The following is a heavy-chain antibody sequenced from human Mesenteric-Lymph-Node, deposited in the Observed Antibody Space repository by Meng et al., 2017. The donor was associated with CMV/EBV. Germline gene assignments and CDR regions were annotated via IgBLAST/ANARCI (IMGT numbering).Heavy chain of an antibody. D-gene: IGHD3-10*01. J-gene: IGHJ4*02. CDR3: AREDYGSGSSGDY. V-gene: IGHV1-69*05. CDR1: GGTFSSYA. CDR2: IIPIFGTA. Sequence: SVKVSCKASGGTFSSYAINWVRQAPGQGLEWMGGIIPIFGTANYAQKFQGRVTITTDESTSTAYMELSSLRSEDTAVYYCAREDYGSGSSGDYWGQGTLVTVSS.